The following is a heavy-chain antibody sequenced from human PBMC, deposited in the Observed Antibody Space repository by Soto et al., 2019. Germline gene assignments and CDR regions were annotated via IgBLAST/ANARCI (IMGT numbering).Heavy chain of an antibody. J-gene: IGHJ4*02. Sequence: QVQLQQWGAGLLKPSETLSLTCAVYGGSFSGYYWSWIRQPPGKGLEWIGEINHSGSTNYNPSLNSRVTILVDTSKNQFSLKLSSVTAADTAVYYCARVEQQLVDYWGQGTLVTVSS. CDR2: INHSGST. V-gene: IGHV4-34*01. CDR3: ARVEQQLVDY. D-gene: IGHD6-13*01. CDR1: GGSFSGYY.